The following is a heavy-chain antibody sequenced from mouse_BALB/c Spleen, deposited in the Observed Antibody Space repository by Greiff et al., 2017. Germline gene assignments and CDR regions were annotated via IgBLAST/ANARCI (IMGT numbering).Heavy chain of an antibody. CDR2: IDPANGNT. CDR1: GFNIKDTY. J-gene: IGHJ3*01. D-gene: IGHD3-1*01. CDR3: ARSGGSTGFAY. V-gene: IGHV14-3*02. Sequence: EVKLVESGAELVKPGASVKLSCTASGFNIKDTYMHWVKQRPEQGLEWIGRIDPANGNTKYDPKFQGKATITADTSSNTAYLQLSSLTSEDTAVYYCARSGGSTGFAYWGQGTLVTVSA.